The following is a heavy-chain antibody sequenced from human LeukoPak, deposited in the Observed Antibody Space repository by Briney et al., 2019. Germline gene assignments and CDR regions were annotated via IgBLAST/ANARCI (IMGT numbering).Heavy chain of an antibody. CDR1: GFTVSSNY. J-gene: IGHJ4*02. Sequence: PGGSLRLSCAASGFTVSSNYMSWVRQAPGKGLEWVSVIYSGGSTYYADSVKGRFTISRDNAKNSLYLQMNSLRAEDTAVYYCATAPFPYYDFWSGYYTPFDYWGQGTLVTVSS. D-gene: IGHD3-3*01. CDR3: ATAPFPYYDFWSGYYTPFDY. CDR2: IYSGGST. V-gene: IGHV3-53*01.